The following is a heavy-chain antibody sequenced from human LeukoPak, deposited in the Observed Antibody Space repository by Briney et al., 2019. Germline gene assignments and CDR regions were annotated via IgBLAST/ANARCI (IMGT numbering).Heavy chain of an antibody. Sequence: PGRSLRLSCAASGFRFNSYAMSWVRQAPGKGLEWVSVISGSGASTNYADSVKGRFTMSRDNSQNTLYLQMNSLRAEDTAVYYCAKASELGTGYFDYWGQGTLVTVSS. CDR2: ISGSGAST. V-gene: IGHV3-23*01. CDR3: AKASELGTGYFDY. CDR1: GFRFNSYA. D-gene: IGHD7-27*01. J-gene: IGHJ4*02.